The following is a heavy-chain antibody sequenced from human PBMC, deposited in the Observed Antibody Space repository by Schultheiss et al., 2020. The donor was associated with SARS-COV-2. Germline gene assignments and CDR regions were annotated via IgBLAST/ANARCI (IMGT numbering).Heavy chain of an antibody. CDR3: ARSLTTSCFQLDP. J-gene: IGHJ5*02. CDR1: GGSFSGYY. Sequence: SETLSLTCAVYGGSFSGYYWSWIRQPPGKGLEWIGSIYHSGSTYYNPSLKSRVTISVDTSKNQFSLKLSSVTAADTAVYYCARSLTTSCFQLDPWGQGTLVTVSS. D-gene: IGHD2-2*01. CDR2: IYHSGST. V-gene: IGHV4-34*01.